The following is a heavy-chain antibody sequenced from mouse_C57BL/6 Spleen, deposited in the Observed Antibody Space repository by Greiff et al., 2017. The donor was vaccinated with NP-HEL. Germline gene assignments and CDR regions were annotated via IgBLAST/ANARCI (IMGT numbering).Heavy chain of an antibody. Sequence: DVQLVESGGGLVKPGGSLKLSCAASGFTFSSYAMSWVRQTPEKRLEWVATISDGGSYTYYPDNVKGRFTISRDNAKNNLYLQMSHLKSEDTAMYYCARQDSSDPWFAYWGQGTLVTVSA. CDR2: ISDGGSYT. D-gene: IGHD3-2*02. V-gene: IGHV5-4*01. CDR1: GFTFSSYA. CDR3: ARQDSSDPWFAY. J-gene: IGHJ3*01.